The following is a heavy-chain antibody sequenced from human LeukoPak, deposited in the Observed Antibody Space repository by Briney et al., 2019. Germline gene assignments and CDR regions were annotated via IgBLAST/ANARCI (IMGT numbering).Heavy chain of an antibody. CDR3: ARGLHNYYYYMDV. CDR2: IHYSGST. Sequence: PSETLSLTCTVSGGSINSYYWSWIRQPPGKGLQWIGCIHYSGSTNYNPSLKSRVTISVDTSKNQFSLKLSSVTAADTAVYYCARGLHNYYYYMDVWGKGTTVTVSS. V-gene: IGHV4-59*12. J-gene: IGHJ6*03. CDR1: GGSINSYY.